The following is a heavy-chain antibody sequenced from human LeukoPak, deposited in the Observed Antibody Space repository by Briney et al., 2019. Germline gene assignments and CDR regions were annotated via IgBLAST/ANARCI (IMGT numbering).Heavy chain of an antibody. J-gene: IGHJ3*02. CDR1: GFTFNSYG. Sequence: PGGSLRLSCAASGFTFNSYGMQWVRQAPGKGLEWVAVIWYDGSNKYYGDSVRGRFTISRNNCKNTMYLQKNSLRAEDTGVYYCAKEEGYAFDIWGQGTMVTVSS. CDR3: AKEEGYAFDI. V-gene: IGHV3-33*06. CDR2: IWYDGSNK.